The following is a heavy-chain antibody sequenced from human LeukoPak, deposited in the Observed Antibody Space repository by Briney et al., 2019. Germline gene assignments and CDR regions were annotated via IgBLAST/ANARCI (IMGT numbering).Heavy chain of an antibody. J-gene: IGHJ6*02. CDR3: ARSERGLTRIRHYYYYYGMDV. D-gene: IGHD4/OR15-4a*01. CDR1: GGSISSGDYY. CDR2: IYYSGST. V-gene: IGHV4-30-4*08. Sequence: SETLSLTCTVSGGSISSGDYYWSWIRQPPGKGLEWIGYIYYSGSTYYNPSLKSRVTISVDTSKNQFSLKLSSVTAADTAVYYCARSERGLTRIRHYYYYYGMDVWGQGTTVTVSS.